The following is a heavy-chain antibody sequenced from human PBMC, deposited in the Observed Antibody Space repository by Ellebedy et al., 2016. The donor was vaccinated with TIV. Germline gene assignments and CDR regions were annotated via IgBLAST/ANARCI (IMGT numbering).Heavy chain of an antibody. V-gene: IGHV1-24*01. D-gene: IGHD3-10*01. CDR2: FDPEDGET. CDR1: GYTLTELS. J-gene: IGHJ4*02. Sequence: AASVKVSCKVSGYTLTELSMHWVRQAPGKGLEWMGGFDPEDGETIYAQKFQGRVTMTEDTSTDTAYMELSSLRSEDTAVYYCETPRKDHVTGYYFDYWGQGTLVTVSS. CDR3: ETPRKDHVTGYYFDY.